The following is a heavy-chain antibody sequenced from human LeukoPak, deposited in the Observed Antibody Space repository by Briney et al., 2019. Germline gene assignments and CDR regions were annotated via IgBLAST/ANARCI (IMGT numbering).Heavy chain of an antibody. V-gene: IGHV4-34*01. Sequence: SETLSLTCAVYGGSFSGYYWSWIRQPPGKGLEWIGEINHSGSTNYNPSLKSRVTISVGTSKNQFSLKLSSVTAADTAVYYCARTDLAVSFYYWGQGTLVTVSS. D-gene: IGHD2-8*01. J-gene: IGHJ4*02. CDR3: ARTDLAVSFYY. CDR2: INHSGST. CDR1: GGSFSGYY.